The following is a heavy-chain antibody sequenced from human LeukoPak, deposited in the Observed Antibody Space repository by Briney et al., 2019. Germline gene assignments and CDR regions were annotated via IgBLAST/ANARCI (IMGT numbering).Heavy chain of an antibody. CDR3: ARHVGAYYDILTGYYKLRAFDI. CDR1: GGSISSYY. V-gene: IGHV4-59*08. Sequence: SETLSLTCTVSGGSISSYYWNWIRQPPGKGLEWIGYIYYSGSTNYNPSLKSRVTISVDTSKNQFSLKLSSVTAADTAVYYCARHVGAYYDILTGYYKLRAFDIWGQGTMVTVSS. D-gene: IGHD3-9*01. CDR2: IYYSGST. J-gene: IGHJ3*02.